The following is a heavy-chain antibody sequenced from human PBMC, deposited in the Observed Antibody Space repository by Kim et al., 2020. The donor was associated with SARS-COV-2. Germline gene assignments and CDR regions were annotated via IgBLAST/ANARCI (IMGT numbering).Heavy chain of an antibody. CDR1: GFTFSTYD. CDR3: AKEVPRGGPAGSGYFDN. J-gene: IGHJ4*02. V-gene: IGHV3-30*18. CDR2: ITCHGSST. Sequence: GGSLRLSCAASGFTFSTYDMRWVRQAPGKGLEWVAVITCHGSSTYYADSVKGRFTISRDNSKNTLFLQMNSLRADDTAVYYCAKEVPRGGPAGSGYFDNCGPGARVTPSS. D-gene: IGHD3-22*01.